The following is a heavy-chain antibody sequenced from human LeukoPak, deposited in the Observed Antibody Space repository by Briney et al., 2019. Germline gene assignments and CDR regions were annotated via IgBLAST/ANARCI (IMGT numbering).Heavy chain of an antibody. V-gene: IGHV3-30*02. CDR3: ARNYYDRSGYSDTFDY. CDR2: IRYDGSIK. D-gene: IGHD3-22*01. CDR1: GFTFSSYG. J-gene: IGHJ4*02. Sequence: GGSLRLSCAASGFTFSSYGMNWVRRAPGKGLEWVAFIRYDGSIKYYADSVKGRFTISRDSSKNTLYLQMNSLRAEDTAVYYCARNYYDRSGYSDTFDYWGQGTLVTVSS.